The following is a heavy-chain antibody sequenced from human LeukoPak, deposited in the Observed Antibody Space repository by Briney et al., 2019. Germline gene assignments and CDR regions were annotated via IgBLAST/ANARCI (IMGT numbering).Heavy chain of an antibody. V-gene: IGHV4-39*01. D-gene: IGHD6-19*01. CDR2: IYYSGST. J-gene: IGHJ4*02. Sequence: SETLSLTCTVSGGSISSDSYYWAWIRQPPGKGLEWIASIYYSGSTYYNLSLKSRVTISVDTSRNQFSLKLSSVTAADMAVYYCASLAVAGLSEGYWGQGTLVIVSS. CDR3: ASLAVAGLSEGY. CDR1: GGSISSDSYY.